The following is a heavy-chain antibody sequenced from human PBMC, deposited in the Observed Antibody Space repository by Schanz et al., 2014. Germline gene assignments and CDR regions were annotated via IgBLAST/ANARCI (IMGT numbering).Heavy chain of an antibody. CDR1: GYSFTGYY. J-gene: IGHJ4*02. V-gene: IGHV1-2*02. D-gene: IGHD2-2*01. Sequence: QVQLVQSGVEVKKPGASVKVSCKASGYSFTGYYMNWVRQAPGQGLEWMGWINPSSGGTNYAQKVQGRVTMTTDTSTSTAYMELRSLRSDDTAMYYCARGPSILDYWGQGTLVTVSS. CDR2: INPSSGGT. CDR3: ARGPSILDY.